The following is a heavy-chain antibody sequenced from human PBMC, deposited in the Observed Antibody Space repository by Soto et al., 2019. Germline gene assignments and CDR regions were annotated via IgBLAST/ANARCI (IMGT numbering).Heavy chain of an antibody. CDR2: FDPEDGET. Sequence: ASVKVSCKVSGYTLTELSMHWVRQAPGKGLEWMGGFDPEDGETIYAQKFQGRVTMTEDTSTDTAYMELSSLRSEDTAVYYCATPPIAVAGTSSDYWGQGTLVTVSS. V-gene: IGHV1-24*01. CDR3: ATPPIAVAGTSSDY. CDR1: GYTLTELS. J-gene: IGHJ4*02. D-gene: IGHD6-19*01.